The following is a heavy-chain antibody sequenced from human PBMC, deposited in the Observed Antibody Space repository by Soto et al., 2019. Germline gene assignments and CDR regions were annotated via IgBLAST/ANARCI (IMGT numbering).Heavy chain of an antibody. Sequence: QLQLQESGSGLVKPSETLSLTCIVSNGSISSRSSYWGWIRQTPGKGLEWIGSIYYIGNTYYNPSFKRRDAVSIDTSKTQFSLKMNSVTAADTAVYFCGGQDYGAKGYYFETWGQGALVTVSS. CDR3: GGQDYGAKGYYFET. D-gene: IGHD4-17*01. V-gene: IGHV4-39*01. CDR2: IYYIGNT. CDR1: NGSISSRSSY. J-gene: IGHJ4*02.